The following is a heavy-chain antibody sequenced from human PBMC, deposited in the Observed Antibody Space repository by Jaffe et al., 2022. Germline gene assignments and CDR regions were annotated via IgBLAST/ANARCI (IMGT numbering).Heavy chain of an antibody. D-gene: IGHD2-15*01. CDR2: ISGDGTYQ. CDR3: AKDGGSGLYSGLNY. Sequence: QVQLVESGGGVVQPGRSLRLSCAASGFTLSYYGIHWVRQAPGKGLEWVAVISGDGTYQYYADSVKGRFTISRDNSNNTLYLQMNSLRPEDTAVYYCAKDGGSGLYSGLNYWGQGTLVTVSP. CDR1: GFTLSYYG. V-gene: IGHV3-30*18. J-gene: IGHJ4*02.